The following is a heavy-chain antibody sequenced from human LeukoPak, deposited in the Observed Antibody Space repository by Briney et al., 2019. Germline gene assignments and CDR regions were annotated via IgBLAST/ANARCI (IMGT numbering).Heavy chain of an antibody. J-gene: IGHJ4*02. CDR2: INHSGST. D-gene: IGHD3-16*02. Sequence: SETLSLTCAVYGGSFSGYYWSWICQPPGKGLEWIGEINHSGSTNYNPSLKSRVTISVDTSKNQFSLKLSSVTAADTAVYYCARGGYDYVWGSYRSPPIDYWGQGTLVTVSS. CDR3: ARGGYDYVWGSYRSPPIDY. V-gene: IGHV4-34*01. CDR1: GGSFSGYY.